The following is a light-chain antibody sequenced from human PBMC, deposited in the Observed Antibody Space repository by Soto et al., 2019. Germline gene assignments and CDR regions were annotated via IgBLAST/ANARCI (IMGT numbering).Light chain of an antibody. V-gene: IGLV3-21*04. CDR3: QVWDSNSDHVV. CDR1: NIGTTS. CDR2: SDS. J-gene: IGLJ2*01. Sequence: SYELTQPPSVSVAPGETARITCGGNNIGTTSVHWYHQRPGQAPVLVIYSDSDRPSGIPERFSGSTSGNTATLTISRVEAGDEADYYCQVWDSNSDHVVFGGGTKLTVL.